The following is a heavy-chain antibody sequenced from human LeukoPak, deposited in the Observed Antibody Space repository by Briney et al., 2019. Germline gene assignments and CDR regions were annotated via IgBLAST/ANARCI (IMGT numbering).Heavy chain of an antibody. Sequence: PGGSLRLSCSASGFTFSSYAMHWVRQAPGKGLEWVSSITGSGGSTYHADSVKGRFTISRDNSKNTLSLQMNSLRAEDTAVYYCARRGYDYDSGGYYYFDYWGQGTLVTVSS. D-gene: IGHD3-22*01. CDR3: ARRGYDYDSGGYYYFDY. J-gene: IGHJ4*02. CDR2: ITGSGGST. CDR1: GFTFSSYA. V-gene: IGHV3-23*01.